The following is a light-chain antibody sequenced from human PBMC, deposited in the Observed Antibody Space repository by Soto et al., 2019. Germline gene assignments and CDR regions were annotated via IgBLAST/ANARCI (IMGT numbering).Light chain of an antibody. V-gene: IGKV3-20*01. J-gene: IGKJ2*01. CDR1: QSVSSSY. CDR2: GAS. Sequence: DIVLTQSPGTLSLSPGERATLSCRASQSVSSSYLAWYQQKPGQAPRLLIYGASSRATGIPDRFSGSGSGTYFTLTISRLEPEDFAVYYCQQYGSSPMYTFGQGTKLEIK. CDR3: QQYGSSPMYT.